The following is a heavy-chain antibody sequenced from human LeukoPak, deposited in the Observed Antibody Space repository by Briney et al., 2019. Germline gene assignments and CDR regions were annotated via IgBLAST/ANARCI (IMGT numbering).Heavy chain of an antibody. D-gene: IGHD3-3*01. CDR1: GYTFTDYY. CDR2: IVPMIGIA. CDR3: ARHSSRGQYYAFDF. J-gene: IGHJ4*02. V-gene: IGHV1-69*02. Sequence: SVKVSCKTSGYTFTDYYIHWVRQAPGQGLEWMGRIVPMIGIANYAQKFQGRVTITADKSTNTTYMEMNNLRFEDTAVYYCARHSSRGQYYAFDFWGQGALVTVSP.